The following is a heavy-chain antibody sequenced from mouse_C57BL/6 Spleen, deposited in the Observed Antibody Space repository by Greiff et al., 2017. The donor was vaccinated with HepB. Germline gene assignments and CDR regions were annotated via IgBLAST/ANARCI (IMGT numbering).Heavy chain of an antibody. CDR2: IYPRSGNT. V-gene: IGHV1-81*01. J-gene: IGHJ1*03. CDR3: ARSGGSSPWYFDV. CDR1: GYTFTSYG. D-gene: IGHD1-1*01. Sequence: QVQLQQSGAELARPGASVKLSCKASGYTFTSYGISWVKQRTGQGLEWIGEIYPRSGNTYYNEKFKGKATLTADKSSSTAYMELRSLTSEDSAVYFCARSGGSSPWYFDVWGTGTTVTVAS.